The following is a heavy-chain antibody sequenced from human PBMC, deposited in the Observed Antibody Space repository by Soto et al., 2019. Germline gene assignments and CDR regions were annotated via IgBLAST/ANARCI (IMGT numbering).Heavy chain of an antibody. CDR3: AKRSGYDSGYFDY. V-gene: IGHV3-23*01. D-gene: IGHD5-12*01. Sequence: GGSLRLSCAASAFTFSNYGMSWVRQAPGKGLEWVSGISGSGASTYYADSVKGRFPISRDNSENTLFLQMNSLRAEDTAVYYCAKRSGYDSGYFDYWGQGNLVTVSS. J-gene: IGHJ4*02. CDR1: AFTFSNYG. CDR2: ISGSGAST.